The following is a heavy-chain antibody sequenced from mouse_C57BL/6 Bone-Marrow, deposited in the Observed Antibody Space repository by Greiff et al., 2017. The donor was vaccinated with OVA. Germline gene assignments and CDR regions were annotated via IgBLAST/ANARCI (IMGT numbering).Heavy chain of an antibody. CDR3: ARGGTVVAKNDY. V-gene: IGHV1-81*01. CDR2: IYPRSGNT. J-gene: IGHJ2*01. D-gene: IGHD1-1*01. CDR1: GYTFTSYG. Sequence: VKLMESGAELARPGASVKLSCKASGYTFTSYGISWVKQRTGQGLEWIGEIYPRSGNTYYNEKFKGKATLTADKSSSTAYMELRSLTSEDSAVYFCARGGTVVAKNDYWGQGTTLTVSS.